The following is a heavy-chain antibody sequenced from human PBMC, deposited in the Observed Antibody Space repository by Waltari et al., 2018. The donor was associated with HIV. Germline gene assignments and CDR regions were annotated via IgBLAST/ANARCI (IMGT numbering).Heavy chain of an antibody. J-gene: IGHJ4*02. CDR2: IDHSGST. CDR1: GNFITSGHD. V-gene: IGHV4-38-2*02. Sequence: QVQLQESGPGLVKPSVTLSLTCTVSGNFITSGHDWAWIRQPPGKGLEWIGSIDHSGSTYYNPSLQSRATISVDTSKNHFSLNMSSATAADTAVYYCAREGLPDYWGQGTLVTVFS. CDR3: AREGLPDY.